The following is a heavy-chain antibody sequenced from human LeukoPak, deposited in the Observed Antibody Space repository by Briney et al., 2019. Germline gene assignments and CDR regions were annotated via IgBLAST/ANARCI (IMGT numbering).Heavy chain of an antibody. Sequence: SVKVFCKASGGTFSNYAISWVRQAPGQGLEWMGGIIPIFDTANYAQKFQGRVTITADESTSTVYMELSSLRSEDTAFYYCARDHALDSGTGFDYWGQGTLVTVSS. CDR3: ARDHALDSGTGFDY. CDR2: IIPIFDTA. J-gene: IGHJ4*02. CDR1: GGTFSNYA. D-gene: IGHD3-10*01. V-gene: IGHV1-69*13.